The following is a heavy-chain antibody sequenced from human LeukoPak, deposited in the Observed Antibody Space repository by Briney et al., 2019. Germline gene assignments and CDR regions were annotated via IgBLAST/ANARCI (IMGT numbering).Heavy chain of an antibody. D-gene: IGHD3-22*01. V-gene: IGHV4-59*01. CDR3: ARSSSGWNDAFDI. J-gene: IGHJ3*02. CDR2: VYYSGST. CDR1: RDSTSAYN. Sequence: PSGTLSLTCSLPRDSTSAYNWNWIRQPPGEGREWLGYVYYSGSTDYSPSLKSRVTTSIDTSKNQVSLRLSSVTAADTAVYYCARSSSGWNDAFDIWGQGTTVTVSS.